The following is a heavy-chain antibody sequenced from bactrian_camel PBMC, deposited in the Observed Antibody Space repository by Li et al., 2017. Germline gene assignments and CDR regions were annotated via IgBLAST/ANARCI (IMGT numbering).Heavy chain of an antibody. D-gene: IGHD1*01. Sequence: VQLVESGGGLVQPGGSLRLSCAASGFTFSYYNMHWVRQAPGKGLEWVSTITSTGGDTFYTDSVKGRFTISRDNAKNTLYLRMNSLKTDDTAVYYCATWTLSLPGYWGQGTQVTVS. CDR1: GFTFSYYN. J-gene: IGHJ4*01. V-gene: IGHV3S40*01. CDR2: ITSTGGDT. CDR3: ATWTLSLPGY.